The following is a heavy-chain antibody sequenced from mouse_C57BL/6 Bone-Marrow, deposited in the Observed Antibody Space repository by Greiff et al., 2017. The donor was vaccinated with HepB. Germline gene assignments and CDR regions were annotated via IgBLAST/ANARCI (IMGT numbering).Heavy chain of an antibody. CDR1: GFNIKDDY. CDR3: TTDYYGSSYVGY. D-gene: IGHD1-1*01. V-gene: IGHV14-4*01. Sequence: EVQLQQSGAELVRPGASVKLSCTASGFNIKDDYMHWVKQRPEQGLEWIGWIDPENGDTEYASKFQGKATITADTSSNTAYLQLSSLKSEDTAVYYCTTDYYGSSYVGYWGQGTTLTVSS. J-gene: IGHJ2*01. CDR2: IDPENGDT.